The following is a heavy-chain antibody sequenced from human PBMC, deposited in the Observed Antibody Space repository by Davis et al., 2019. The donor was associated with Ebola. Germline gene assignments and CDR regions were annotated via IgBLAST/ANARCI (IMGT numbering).Heavy chain of an antibody. CDR3: AKDASSRSGSYYQFGH. D-gene: IGHD1-26*01. CDR2: ISGSGVTT. Sequence: GGSLRLSCEASGFTFTTYPMAWVRQAPGKGLEWVSIISGSGVTTYYADSVKGRFTILRDNSRNTVYLQMNNLRADDTAIYYCAKDASSRSGSYYQFGHWGPGTLVTVSS. CDR1: GFTFTTYP. V-gene: IGHV3-23*01. J-gene: IGHJ4*02.